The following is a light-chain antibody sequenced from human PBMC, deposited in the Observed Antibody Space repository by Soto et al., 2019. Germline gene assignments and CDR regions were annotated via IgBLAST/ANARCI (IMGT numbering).Light chain of an antibody. CDR1: QSIRGY. V-gene: IGKV1-39*01. CDR2: ATS. Sequence: DIQMTQSPSSLSASVGDRVIINCRASQSIRGYLNWYQKKPGKAPKVLIYATSSLQSGVPLRFSGSGSETYFTLTISTLQPEDFATYYCQQSYSIPITFGQGTRLEI. CDR3: QQSYSIPIT. J-gene: IGKJ5*01.